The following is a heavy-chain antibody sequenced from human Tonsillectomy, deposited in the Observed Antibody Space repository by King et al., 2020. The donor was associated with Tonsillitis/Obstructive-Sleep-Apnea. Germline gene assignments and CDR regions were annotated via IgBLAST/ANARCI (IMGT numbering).Heavy chain of an antibody. CDR2: IYYSGST. CDR1: GGSISSGGYY. V-gene: IGHV4-31*01. Sequence: QLQESGPGLVKPSQTLSLTCTVSGGSISSGGYYWSWIRQHPGKGLEWIGYIYYSGSTYYNLSLKSLFTISVDTPKNQFSLKLSSLTAADKAVYYCARGWGYCDFSSGYPKKFYFDYWGQGTLVTVSS. CDR3: ARGWGYCDFSSGYPKKFYFDY. J-gene: IGHJ4*02. D-gene: IGHD3-3*01.